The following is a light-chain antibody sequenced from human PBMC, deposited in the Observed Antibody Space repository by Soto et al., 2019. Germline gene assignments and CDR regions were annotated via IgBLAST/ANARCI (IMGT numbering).Light chain of an antibody. CDR1: QTVLSN. CDR3: QQYNNWPIT. J-gene: IGKJ5*01. Sequence: EIVMTQSPATLSVSPGERVTLSCRASQTVLSNLAWYQQKRGQAPRLLIYGASTRATGIPVRFSGSGSGTDFTLTISSLQSEDFAVYYCQQYNNWPITFGQGTRLEI. CDR2: GAS. V-gene: IGKV3-15*01.